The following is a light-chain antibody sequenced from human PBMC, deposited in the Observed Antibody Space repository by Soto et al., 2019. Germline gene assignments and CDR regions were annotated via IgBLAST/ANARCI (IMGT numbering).Light chain of an antibody. V-gene: IGLV1-44*01. J-gene: IGLJ3*02. CDR1: SSNIGSHL. Sequence: QSVLTQPSSVAGTTGQRVTISCSGSSSNIGSHLVNWYQQVPGTAPRLLIYTNNQRPSGVPDRFSDSKSDTSASLAISGLQSEDEADYYCAAWDGSLQSWVFGGGTKVTV. CDR2: TNN. CDR3: AAWDGSLQSWV.